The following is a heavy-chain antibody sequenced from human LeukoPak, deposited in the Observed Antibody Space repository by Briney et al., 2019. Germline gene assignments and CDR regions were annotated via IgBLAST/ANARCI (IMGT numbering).Heavy chain of an antibody. Sequence: PGGSLRLSCAASGFTFSSYGMHWIRQGPGKGLEWISYVSQSGSTIYYADSVKGRFSISRDNGKKSLYLQLNSLRAEDTGIYYCAREGHTYGSDHWGQGTLVTVSS. CDR2: VSQSGSTI. CDR3: AREGHTYGSDH. CDR1: GFTFSSYG. D-gene: IGHD5-24*01. V-gene: IGHV3-48*04. J-gene: IGHJ4*02.